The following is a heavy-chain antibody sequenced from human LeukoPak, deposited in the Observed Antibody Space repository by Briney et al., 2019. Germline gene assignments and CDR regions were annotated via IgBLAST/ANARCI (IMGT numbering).Heavy chain of an antibody. CDR2: INSDGSST. CDR1: GFTFSSYC. Sequence: GGSLRLSCAASGFTFSSYCMQWVRQAPGKGLLWVSRINSDGSSTNYADSVRGRFTISRDNAKNTLYLQMNSLRAEDTAVYYCARADGYPDYWGQGTLVTVSS. V-gene: IGHV3-74*01. J-gene: IGHJ4*03. CDR3: ARADGYPDY.